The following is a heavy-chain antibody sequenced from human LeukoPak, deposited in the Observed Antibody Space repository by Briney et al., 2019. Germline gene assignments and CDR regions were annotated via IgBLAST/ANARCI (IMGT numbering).Heavy chain of an antibody. CDR3: ARDLYYYDSSGYVEYFQH. D-gene: IGHD3-22*01. J-gene: IGHJ1*01. CDR2: INPNSGGT. CDR1: GYTFTGYY. Sequence: ASVKVSCKASGYTFTGYYMHWVRQAPGQGLEWMGRINPNSGGTNYAQKFQGRVTMTRDTSISTAYMELSRLRSDDTAVYYCARDLYYYDSSGYVEYFQHWGQGTLVTASS. V-gene: IGHV1-2*06.